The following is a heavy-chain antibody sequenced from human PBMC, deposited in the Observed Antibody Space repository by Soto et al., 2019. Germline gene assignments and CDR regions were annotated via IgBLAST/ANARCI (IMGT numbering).Heavy chain of an antibody. J-gene: IGHJ3*02. D-gene: IGHD2-15*01. CDR2: MNPNSGNT. Sequence: ASVKVSCKASGYTFTSYDINWVRQATGQGLEWMGWMNPNSGNTGYAQKFQGRVTMTRNTSISTAYMELSSLRSDDTAVYYCAREVAAKRTRVAFDIWGQGTMVTVSS. CDR1: GYTFTSYD. CDR3: AREVAAKRTRVAFDI. V-gene: IGHV1-8*01.